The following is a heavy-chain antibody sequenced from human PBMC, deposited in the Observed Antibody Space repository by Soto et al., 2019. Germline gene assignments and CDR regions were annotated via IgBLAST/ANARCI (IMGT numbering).Heavy chain of an antibody. D-gene: IGHD3-10*01. CDR3: TGTMVRGADV. CDR2: IRSKANSYAT. J-gene: IGHJ6*02. CDR1: GFTFSGSA. Sequence: GSLRLSGAASGFTFSGSAMHWVRQASGKGLEWVGRIRSKANSYATAYAASVKGRFTISRDDSKNTAYLQMNSLKTEDTAVYYCTGTMVRGADVWGQGTTVTVSS. V-gene: IGHV3-73*01.